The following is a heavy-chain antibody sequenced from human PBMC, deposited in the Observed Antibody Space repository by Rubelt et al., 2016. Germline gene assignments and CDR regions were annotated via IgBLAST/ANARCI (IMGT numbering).Heavy chain of an antibody. CDR2: INHSGST. CDR1: GGSFSGYY. D-gene: IGHD2-15*01. V-gene: IGHV4-34*01. J-gene: IGHJ6*02. Sequence: QVQLQQWGAGLLKPSETLSLTCAVYGGSFSGYYWSWIRQPPGKGLEWIGEINHSGSTNYNPSLKSRVTIAVDTSKKQFSRKLSSVTAADTAVYYCARFRCGGSCRPPNFYYYYGMDVWGQGTTVTVSS. CDR3: ARFRCGGSCRPPNFYYYYGMDV.